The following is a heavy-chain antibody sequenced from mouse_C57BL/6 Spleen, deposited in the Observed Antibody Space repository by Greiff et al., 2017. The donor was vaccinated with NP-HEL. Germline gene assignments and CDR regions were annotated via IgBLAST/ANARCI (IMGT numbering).Heavy chain of an antibody. CDR2: IDPSDSYT. D-gene: IGHD3-2*02. CDR3: ARGSGHYFDY. CDR1: GYTFTSYW. Sequence: VQLQQSGAELVKPGASVKLSCKASGYTFTSYWMQWVKQRPGQGLEWIGEIDPSDSYTNYNQKFKGKATLTVDTSSSTAYMQLSSLTSEDSAVYYCARGSGHYFDYWGQGTTLTVSS. J-gene: IGHJ2*01. V-gene: IGHV1-50*01.